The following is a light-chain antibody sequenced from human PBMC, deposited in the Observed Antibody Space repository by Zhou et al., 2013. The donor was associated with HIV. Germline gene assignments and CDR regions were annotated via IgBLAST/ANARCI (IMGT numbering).Light chain of an antibody. CDR3: QHYGDSLGG. V-gene: IGKV3-20*01. Sequence: EIVLTQSPGTLSLSPGERATLSCRASQSVSSSYLAWYQQKPGQAPRLLIYGASSRATGIPDRFSGSGSGTDFTLTISRLEPDDFAVYYCQHYGDSLGGFGQGTKLEIK. J-gene: IGKJ2*03. CDR2: GAS. CDR1: QSVSSSY.